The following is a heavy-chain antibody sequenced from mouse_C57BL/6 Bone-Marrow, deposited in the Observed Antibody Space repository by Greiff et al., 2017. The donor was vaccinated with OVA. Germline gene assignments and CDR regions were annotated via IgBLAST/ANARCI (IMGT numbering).Heavy chain of an antibody. CDR3: ARGITTVVATGFDY. Sequence: VQLQQSGAELARPGASVKLSCKASGYTFTSSGISWVKQRTGQGLEWIGEIYPRSGNTYYNEKFKGKATLTADKSSSTAYMELRSLTSEDSAVYFCARGITTVVATGFDYWGQGTTLTVSS. CDR2: IYPRSGNT. D-gene: IGHD1-1*01. CDR1: GYTFTSSG. J-gene: IGHJ2*01. V-gene: IGHV1-81*01.